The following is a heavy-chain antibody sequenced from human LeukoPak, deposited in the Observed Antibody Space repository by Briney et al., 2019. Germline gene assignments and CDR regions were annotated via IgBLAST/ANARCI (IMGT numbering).Heavy chain of an antibody. CDR3: ARANPTYYYYGMDV. CDR2: TYYRSKWYN. J-gene: IGHJ6*02. D-gene: IGHD4/OR15-4a*01. Sequence: SQTLSLTCAISGDSVSSNSAAWNWIRQSPSRGLEWLGRTYYRSKWYNDYAVFVKIRITINPNTSKNQFSLQLNSVTPEDTAVYYCARANPTYYYYGMDVWGQGTTVTVSS. V-gene: IGHV6-1*01. CDR1: GDSVSSNSAA.